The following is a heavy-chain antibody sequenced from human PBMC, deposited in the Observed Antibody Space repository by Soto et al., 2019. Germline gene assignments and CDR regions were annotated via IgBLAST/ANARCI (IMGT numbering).Heavy chain of an antibody. V-gene: IGHV3-30-3*01. J-gene: IGHJ4*02. CDR2: TSDDGSNE. CDR1: GFIFSRYA. D-gene: IGHD4-17*01. CDR3: VRDDFTVYRLFDF. Sequence: QVHLVESGGGVVQPGGSLRLSCAASGFIFSRYAIHWVRQAPGKGLEWVALTSDDGSNEYYADSVKGRFSISRDNPKNTVSLQMNSRTVEDTAVYFCVRDDFTVYRLFDFWGQGTLVTVSS.